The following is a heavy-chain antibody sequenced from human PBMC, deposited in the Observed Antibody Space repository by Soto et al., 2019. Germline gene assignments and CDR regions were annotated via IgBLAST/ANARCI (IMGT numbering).Heavy chain of an antibody. Sequence: GGSLRLSCKASGFSFSDYAMTWVRQAPGKGLEWVSVISGSGDNTFYAASVKGRFAISRDNSKYVLYLQMNSLSADDAAVYFCAKGRAITVYGVDILFDYWGLGTLVTVSS. CDR3: AKGRAITVYGVDILFDY. CDR2: ISGSGDNT. V-gene: IGHV3-23*01. J-gene: IGHJ4*01. D-gene: IGHD3-3*01. CDR1: GFSFSDYA.